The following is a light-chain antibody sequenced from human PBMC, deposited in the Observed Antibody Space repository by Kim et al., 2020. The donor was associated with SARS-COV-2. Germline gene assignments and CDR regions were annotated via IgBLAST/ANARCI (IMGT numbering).Light chain of an antibody. CDR3: LKAAQFAHT. Sequence: QPATISCRSSASLVHSDGNTYLSWLQQRPGPPPRLLIYKISTRVSGVPDRVSGSGAGTDFTLKSSGVEAEDAWIYYCLKAAQFAHTFGQGTKLEI. V-gene: IGKV2-24*01. CDR2: KIS. J-gene: IGKJ2*01. CDR1: ASLVHSDGNTY.